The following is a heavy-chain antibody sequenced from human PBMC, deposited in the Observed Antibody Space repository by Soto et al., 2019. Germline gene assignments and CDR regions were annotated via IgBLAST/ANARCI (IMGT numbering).Heavy chain of an antibody. Sequence: LSLTCNVSGGPIKTGDYYWNWIRQPPGKGLEWIGYVFYSGATNYSPSLKSRAAISMDTSKNQFSLSLTSVTAADTAVYYCARAGFSYGHLLFWGQGIRVTVSS. J-gene: IGHJ4*02. D-gene: IGHD3-10*01. CDR1: GGPIKTGDYY. CDR2: VFYSGAT. CDR3: ARAGFSYGHLLF. V-gene: IGHV4-30-4*01.